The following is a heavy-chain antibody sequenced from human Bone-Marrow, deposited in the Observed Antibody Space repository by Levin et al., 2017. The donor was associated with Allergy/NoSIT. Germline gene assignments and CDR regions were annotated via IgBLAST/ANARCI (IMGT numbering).Heavy chain of an antibody. CDR1: GGTFSSYA. CDR2: IIPIFGTA. Sequence: SVKVSCKASGGTFSSYAISWVRQAPGQGLEWMGGIIPIFGTANYAQKFQGRVTITADESTSTAYMELSSLRSEDTAVYYCASGPQDQLLHYYYYYGMDVWGQGTTVTVSS. CDR3: ASGPQDQLLHYYYYYGMDV. J-gene: IGHJ6*02. V-gene: IGHV1-69*13. D-gene: IGHD2-2*01.